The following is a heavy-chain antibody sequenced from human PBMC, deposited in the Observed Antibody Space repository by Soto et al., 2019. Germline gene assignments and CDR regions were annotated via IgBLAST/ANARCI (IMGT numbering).Heavy chain of an antibody. Sequence: ASVKVSCKVSGYTLTELSMHWVRQAPGKGLEWMGGFDPEDGETIYAQKFQGRDTMTEDTSTDTAYKELSSLRYEDTAVYYCATDLLLRSVTTAWGQGTLVTVSS. D-gene: IGHD4-17*01. CDR3: ATDLLLRSVTTA. J-gene: IGHJ5*02. CDR2: FDPEDGET. V-gene: IGHV1-24*01. CDR1: GYTLTELS.